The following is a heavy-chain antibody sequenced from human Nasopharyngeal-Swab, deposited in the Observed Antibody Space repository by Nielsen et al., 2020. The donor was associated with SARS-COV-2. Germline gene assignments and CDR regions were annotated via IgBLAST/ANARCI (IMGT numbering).Heavy chain of an antibody. J-gene: IGHJ4*02. V-gene: IGHV3-11*04. CDR2: ISSSGSTI. Sequence: GGSLRLSCAASGFTFSDYYMSWIRQAAGKGLEWVSYISSSGSTIYYADSVKGRFTISRDNAKNSLYLQMNSLRAEDTAVYYCAKLAYCSSTSCYEGVFDYWGQGTLVTVSS. D-gene: IGHD2-2*01. CDR1: GFTFSDYY. CDR3: AKLAYCSSTSCYEGVFDY.